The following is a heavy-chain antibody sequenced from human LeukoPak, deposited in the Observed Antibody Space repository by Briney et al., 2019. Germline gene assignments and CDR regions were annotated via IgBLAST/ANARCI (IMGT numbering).Heavy chain of an antibody. Sequence: SGTLSLTCTVSSGSIFSSNWWSWVRQPPGKGLEWIGQIFHTGSTSYSPSFKSRVTISMDKSKNQISLRLTSVTAADTAVYYCARSPTKRVPEDYWGQGTLVTVSS. D-gene: IGHD2-2*01. CDR1: SGSIFSSNW. J-gene: IGHJ4*02. CDR3: ARSPTKRVPEDY. V-gene: IGHV4-4*02. CDR2: IFHTGST.